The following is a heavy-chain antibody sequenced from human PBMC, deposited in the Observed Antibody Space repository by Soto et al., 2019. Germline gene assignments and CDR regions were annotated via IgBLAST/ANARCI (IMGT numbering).Heavy chain of an antibody. CDR1: GFTFSDHY. D-gene: IGHD1-1*01. Sequence: GGSLRLSCAASGFTFSDHYMSWIRQAPGKGLEWIGYSSNSGSFTRYAASVKGRFSISRDNAKNSLYLQINSLRGDDTAIYYCVRSGDNYNPLDYWGQGTQVTVSS. CDR3: VRSGDNYNPLDY. J-gene: IGHJ4*02. V-gene: IGHV3-11*06. CDR2: SSNSGSFT.